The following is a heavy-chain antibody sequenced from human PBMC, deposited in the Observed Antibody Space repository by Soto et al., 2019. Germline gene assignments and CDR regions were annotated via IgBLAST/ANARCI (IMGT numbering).Heavy chain of an antibody. Sequence: GGSLRLSCAASGFTFSSYAMSWVRQAPGKGLEWVSAISGSGGSTYYADSVKGRFTISRDNSKNTLYLQMNSLRAEDTAVYYCAKRGSADSSGYPYYFDYWGQGTLVTVSS. CDR3: AKRGSADSSGYPYYFDY. CDR2: ISGSGGST. CDR1: GFTFSSYA. V-gene: IGHV3-23*01. D-gene: IGHD3-22*01. J-gene: IGHJ4*02.